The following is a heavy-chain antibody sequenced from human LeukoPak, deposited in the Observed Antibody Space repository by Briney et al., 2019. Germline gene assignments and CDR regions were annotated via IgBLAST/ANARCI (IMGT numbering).Heavy chain of an antibody. Sequence: ASVKVSCKASGYTFTSYYMHWVRQAPGQGLEWMGIINPSGVSTSYAQKFQGRVTMTRDMSTSTVYMELSSLRSEDTAVYYCARDPGIAVASAYYYYMDVWGKGTTVTVSS. D-gene: IGHD6-19*01. CDR2: INPSGVST. CDR1: GYTFTSYY. CDR3: ARDPGIAVASAYYYYMDV. V-gene: IGHV1-46*01. J-gene: IGHJ6*03.